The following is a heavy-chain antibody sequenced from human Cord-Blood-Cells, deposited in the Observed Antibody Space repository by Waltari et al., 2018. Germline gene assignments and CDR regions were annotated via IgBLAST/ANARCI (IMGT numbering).Heavy chain of an antibody. CDR1: GYTFTGYY. CDR3: ARDARTGEYYIDD. J-gene: IGHJ4*02. CDR2: INTNSGGT. D-gene: IGHD2-8*02. Sequence: QVQLVQSGAEVKKPGASVKVSCTASGYTFTGYYMHWAQQAPVQGLEWMGWINTNSGGTNYAQNFQGRVTTARDTSNSAAYMELSRLRSDETAVYYCARDARTGEYYIDDWGLGTLVTVSS. V-gene: IGHV1-2*02.